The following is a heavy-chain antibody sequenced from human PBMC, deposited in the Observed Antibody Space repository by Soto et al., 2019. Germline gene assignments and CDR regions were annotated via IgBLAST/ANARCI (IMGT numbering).Heavy chain of an antibody. CDR1: GFTFSSYG. CDR3: AKDQTGEQLWGGYYYYGMDV. Sequence: GGSLRLSCAASGFTFSSYGMHWVRQAPGKGLEWVAVISYDGSNKYYADSVKGRFTISRDNSKNTLYLQMNSLRAEDTAVYYCAKDQTGEQLWGGYYYYGMDVWGQGTTVTVSS. D-gene: IGHD6-6*01. V-gene: IGHV3-30*18. J-gene: IGHJ6*02. CDR2: ISYDGSNK.